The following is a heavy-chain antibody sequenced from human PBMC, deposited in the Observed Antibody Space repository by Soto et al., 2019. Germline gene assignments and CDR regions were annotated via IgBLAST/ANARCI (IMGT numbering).Heavy chain of an antibody. CDR3: ARSLTTIATGPDY. CDR2: INPNSGDT. J-gene: IGHJ4*01. D-gene: IGHD6-6*01. V-gene: IGHV1-2*02. Sequence: ASVKVSCKASGYTFTGYYMHWVRQAPGQGLEWMGWINPNSGDTNYAQKVQGRVTMTRDTSISTAYLELSSLRSDDAAVYYCARSLTTIATGPDYWGRGTLVGVAS. CDR1: GYTFTGYY.